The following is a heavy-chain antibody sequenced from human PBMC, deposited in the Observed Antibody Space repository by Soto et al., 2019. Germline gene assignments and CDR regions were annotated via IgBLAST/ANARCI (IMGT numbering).Heavy chain of an antibody. D-gene: IGHD3-10*01. Sequence: SETLSLTCAAYGGSFSGYYWSWIRQPPGKGLEWIGEINHSGSTNYNPSLKSRVTISVDTSKNQFSLKLSSVTAADTAVYYCARGDRKYGSGSKYYYYGMDVWGQGTTVTVSS. V-gene: IGHV4-34*01. J-gene: IGHJ6*02. CDR2: INHSGST. CDR1: GGSFSGYY. CDR3: ARGDRKYGSGSKYYYYGMDV.